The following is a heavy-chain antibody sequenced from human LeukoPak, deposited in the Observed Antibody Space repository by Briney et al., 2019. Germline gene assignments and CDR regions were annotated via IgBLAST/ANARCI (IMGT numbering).Heavy chain of an antibody. Sequence: ASVKVSCKASGYTFTSYVISWVRQAPGQGLEWMGWISAYNGNTNYAQKLQGRVTMTTDTSTSTAYMELRRLTSAATAVYYCARDLDGSGSFDYWGQGTLVTVSS. D-gene: IGHD3-10*01. V-gene: IGHV1-18*01. CDR1: GYTFTSYV. CDR2: ISAYNGNT. J-gene: IGHJ4*02. CDR3: ARDLDGSGSFDY.